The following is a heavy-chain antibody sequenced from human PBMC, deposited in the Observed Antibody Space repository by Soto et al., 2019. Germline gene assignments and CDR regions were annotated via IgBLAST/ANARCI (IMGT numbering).Heavy chain of an antibody. CDR1: GFTFSSYS. D-gene: IGHD3-22*01. J-gene: IGHJ4*02. V-gene: IGHV3-23*01. CDR3: AKNLGLAIVGAWDY. CDR2: ISGGGGST. Sequence: GGLRLSCAASGFTFSSYSMSWVRQAPGKGLEWVSAISGGGGSTYYADSVKGRFTISRDNSKNTLYLQMNSLRAEDTAVYYCAKNLGLAIVGAWDYWGQGTLVTASS.